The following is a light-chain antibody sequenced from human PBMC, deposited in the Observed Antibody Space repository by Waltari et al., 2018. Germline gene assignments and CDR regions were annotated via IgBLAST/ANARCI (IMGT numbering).Light chain of an antibody. CDR1: QDISNY. CDR2: DAS. CDR3: QQYDNLRRT. V-gene: IGKV1-33*01. Sequence: DIQMTQSPSSLSASVGDRVTITCQASQDISNYLNWYQQKPGKAPKLLIYDASNLETGVPSRFSGSGSGTDFTFTISSLQPEDIATYYCQQYDNLRRTFGQWTKLEIK. J-gene: IGKJ2*01.